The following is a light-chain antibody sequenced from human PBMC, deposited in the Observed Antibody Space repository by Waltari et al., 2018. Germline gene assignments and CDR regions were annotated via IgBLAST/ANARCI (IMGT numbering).Light chain of an antibody. J-gene: IGKJ1*01. CDR2: KAS. CDR1: QSSSSW. Sequence: DIQMTQSPSTLSASVGDRGTITCRASQSSSSWLAWYQQKPGKAPKLLIYKASSLESGVPSRFSGSGSGTEFTLTISSLQPDDFATYYCQQYNSYSWTFGQGTKVEIK. V-gene: IGKV1-5*03. CDR3: QQYNSYSWT.